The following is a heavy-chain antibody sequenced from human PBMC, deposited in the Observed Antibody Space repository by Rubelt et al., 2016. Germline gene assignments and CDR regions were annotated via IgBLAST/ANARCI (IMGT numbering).Heavy chain of an antibody. J-gene: IGHJ4*02. Sequence: GLEWVAVIWYDGSNKYYADSVKGRFTISRDNSKNTLYLQMNSLRAEDTAVYYCAKSPIVVIIYNLYFDYWGQGTLVTVSS. CDR2: IWYDGSNK. D-gene: IGHD3-3*01. V-gene: IGHV3-33*06. CDR3: AKSPIVVIIYNLYFDY.